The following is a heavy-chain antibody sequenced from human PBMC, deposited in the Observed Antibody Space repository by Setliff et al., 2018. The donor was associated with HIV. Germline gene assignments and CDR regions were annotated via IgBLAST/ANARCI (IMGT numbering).Heavy chain of an antibody. V-gene: IGHV3-23*03. Sequence: GGSLRLSCTASDFTFSSYAMTWVRQAPGKGLEWVSVIYSGGYSTYYADSVKGRFTIFRDNSKNTLYLQMNSLRAEDTALYYCVRDSVKQGYYYYTDVWGKGTTVTVSS. CDR3: VRDSVKQGYYYYTDV. CDR2: IYSGGYST. CDR1: DFTFSSYA. J-gene: IGHJ6*03.